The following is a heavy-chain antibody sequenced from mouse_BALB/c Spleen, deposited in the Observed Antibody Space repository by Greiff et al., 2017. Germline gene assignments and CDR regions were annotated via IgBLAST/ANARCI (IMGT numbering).Heavy chain of an antibody. V-gene: IGHV5-9-4*01. CDR3: ARDPNGYDRVYDAMDY. D-gene: IGHD2-2*01. Sequence: EVKLMESGGGLVKPGGSLKLSCAASGFTFSSYAMSWVRQSPEKRLEWVAEISSGGSYTYYPDTVTGRFTISRDNAKNTLYLEMSSLRSEDTAMYYCARDPNGYDRVYDAMDYWGQGTSVTVS. J-gene: IGHJ4*01. CDR1: GFTFSSYA. CDR2: ISSGGSYT.